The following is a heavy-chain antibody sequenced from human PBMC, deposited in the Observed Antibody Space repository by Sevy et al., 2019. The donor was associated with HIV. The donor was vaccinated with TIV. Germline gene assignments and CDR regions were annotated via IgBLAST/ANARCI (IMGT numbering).Heavy chain of an antibody. CDR3: ARDRNTAMVIGMDV. V-gene: IGHV3-53*01. CDR1: GFIVSSNY. CDR2: IYSGGST. Sequence: GGSLRLSCAASGFIVSSNYMSWVRQAPGKGLEWVSVIYSGGSTYYADTVKGRFTISRDNSKITLYLQMNSLRAEDTAMYYCARDRNTAMVIGMDVWVQGTTVTVSS. J-gene: IGHJ6*02. D-gene: IGHD5-18*01.